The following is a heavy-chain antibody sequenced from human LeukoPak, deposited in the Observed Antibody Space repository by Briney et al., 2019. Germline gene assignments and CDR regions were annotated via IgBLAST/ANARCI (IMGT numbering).Heavy chain of an antibody. CDR1: GYTFTSYG. J-gene: IGHJ4*02. Sequence: ASVKVSCKASGYTFTSYGISWVRQAPGQGLEWMGWISAYNGKTHYAQKFQGRVTITADESTSTAYMELSSLRSEDTAVYYCARAKYYYGSGMRYWGQGTLVTVSS. V-gene: IGHV1-18*01. CDR3: ARAKYYYGSGMRY. CDR2: ISAYNGKT. D-gene: IGHD3-10*01.